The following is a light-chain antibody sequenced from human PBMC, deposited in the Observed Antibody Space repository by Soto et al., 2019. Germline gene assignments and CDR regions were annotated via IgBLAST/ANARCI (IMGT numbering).Light chain of an antibody. CDR3: QKYCNASAWT. CDR1: QAISNS. Sequence: DIQMPQSQSSLSASVGDRVTIACRASQAISNSLAGYQQQPGKVPKLLISAASTLQSGVPSRFSGGGSGSDFTCPISRLQPEDVATYYCQKYCNASAWTYGQGTKVEIK. J-gene: IGKJ1*01. V-gene: IGKV1-27*01. CDR2: AAS.